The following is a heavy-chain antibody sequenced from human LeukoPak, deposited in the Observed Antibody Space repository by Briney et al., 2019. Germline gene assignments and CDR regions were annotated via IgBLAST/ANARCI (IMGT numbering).Heavy chain of an antibody. Sequence: ASVKVSCKASGYTFTGYYMHWVRQAPGQGLEWMGWTNPNSGGTNYAQKFQGRVAMTRDTSISTAYMELSRLRSDDTAAYYCARIAVAGYFDYWGQGTLVTVSS. CDR1: GYTFTGYY. CDR3: ARIAVAGYFDY. J-gene: IGHJ4*02. D-gene: IGHD6-19*01. V-gene: IGHV1-2*02. CDR2: TNPNSGGT.